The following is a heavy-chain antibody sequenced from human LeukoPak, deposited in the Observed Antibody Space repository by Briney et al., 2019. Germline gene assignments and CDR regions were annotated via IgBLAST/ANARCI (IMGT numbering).Heavy chain of an antibody. CDR1: GGTFSSYA. Sequence: SVKVSCKASGGTFSSYAISWVRQAPGQGLEWMGGIIPIFGTANYAQKFQGRVTITTDESTSTAYMELSSPRSEDTAVYYCARMSYTYYYDSSGPGAFDIWGQGTMVTVSS. V-gene: IGHV1-69*05. J-gene: IGHJ3*02. CDR3: ARMSYTYYYDSSGPGAFDI. CDR2: IIPIFGTA. D-gene: IGHD3-22*01.